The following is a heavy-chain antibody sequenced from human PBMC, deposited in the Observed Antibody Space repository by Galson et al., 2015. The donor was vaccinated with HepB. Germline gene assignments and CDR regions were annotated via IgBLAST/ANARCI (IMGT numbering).Heavy chain of an antibody. D-gene: IGHD1-26*01. J-gene: IGHJ4*02. CDR2: ISGSGGSA. V-gene: IGHV3-23*01. Sequence: SLRLSCAAPGFTFSSFAMSWVRQAPGRGLEWVSAISGSGGSAYYTDSVKGRFTISRDNSKNTLYLQMNSLRAEDTAVYYCAKAIVGATTKTFDYWGQGTLVTVSS. CDR3: AKAIVGATTKTFDY. CDR1: GFTFSSFA.